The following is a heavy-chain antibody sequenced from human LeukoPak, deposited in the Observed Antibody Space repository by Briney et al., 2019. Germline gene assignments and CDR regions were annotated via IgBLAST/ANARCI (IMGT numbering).Heavy chain of an antibody. V-gene: IGHV3-48*02. D-gene: IGHD3-10*01. Sequence: GGSLRLSCAASGFTFSSYSMNWVRQAPGKGLEWVSYISSDSRTIYYADSVKGRFTISRDNAKNSLYLQMKSLRDEDTVVYYCARYGSGTSYITNYFDYWGQGTLVTVSS. CDR1: GFTFSSYS. J-gene: IGHJ4*02. CDR2: ISSDSRTI. CDR3: ARYGSGTSYITNYFDY.